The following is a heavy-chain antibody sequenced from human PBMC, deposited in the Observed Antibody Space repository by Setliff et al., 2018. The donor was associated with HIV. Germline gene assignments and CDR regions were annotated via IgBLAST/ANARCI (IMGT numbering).Heavy chain of an antibody. Sequence: GGSLRLSCAASGFTFSSYEMNWVRQAPGKGLEWVPYISTSGSIKYYADSVKGRFTISRGNAKNSVYLQMSSLRAEDTAVYYCARDRRYSSGWFYYNYMDVWGKGTTVTVSS. D-gene: IGHD6-13*01. CDR1: GFTFSSYE. J-gene: IGHJ6*03. V-gene: IGHV3-48*03. CDR2: ISTSGSIK. CDR3: ARDRRYSSGWFYYNYMDV.